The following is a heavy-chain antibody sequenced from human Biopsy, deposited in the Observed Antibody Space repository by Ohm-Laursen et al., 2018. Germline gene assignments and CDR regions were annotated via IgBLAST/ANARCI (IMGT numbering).Heavy chain of an antibody. V-gene: IGHV1-24*01. Sequence: ASVKASCKVSGYTLTALSMHWVRQAPGRGLEWMGGFAPENGKTIYAQKFQGRITMTEDTSTDTAYMELSSLRSEDTAVYYCAADINVWNVNYWGQGTQVIVSS. J-gene: IGHJ4*02. D-gene: IGHD1-1*01. CDR1: GYTLTALS. CDR3: AADINVWNVNY. CDR2: FAPENGKT.